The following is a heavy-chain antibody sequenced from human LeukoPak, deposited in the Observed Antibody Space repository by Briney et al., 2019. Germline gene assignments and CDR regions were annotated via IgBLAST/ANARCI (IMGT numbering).Heavy chain of an antibody. Sequence: PGRSLRLSCAASGFTFRSYWMGWVRQTPGKGLEWLANINEDGSTTYYVDSVKGRFTISRNNADNSLYLQMNSLRAEDTAVYYCARDATRGGDFDSWGQGTLVTVSS. CDR3: ARDATRGGDFDS. J-gene: IGHJ4*02. V-gene: IGHV3-7*01. CDR2: INEDGSTT. CDR1: GFTFRSYW. D-gene: IGHD2-15*01.